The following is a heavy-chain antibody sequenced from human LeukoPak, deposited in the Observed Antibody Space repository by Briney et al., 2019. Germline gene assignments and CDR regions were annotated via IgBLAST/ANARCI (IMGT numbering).Heavy chain of an antibody. CDR1: GGSISSSSYY. J-gene: IGHJ4*02. V-gene: IGHV4-39*07. CDR2: IYYSGST. D-gene: IGHD2-15*01. CDR3: ARVVGYCSGGSCAGDYFDY. Sequence: SETLSLTCTVSGGSISSSSYYWGWIHQPPGKGLEWIGSIYYSGSTYYNPSLKSRVTISVDTSKNQFSLKLSSVTAADTAVYYCARVVGYCSGGSCAGDYFDYWGQGTLVTVSS.